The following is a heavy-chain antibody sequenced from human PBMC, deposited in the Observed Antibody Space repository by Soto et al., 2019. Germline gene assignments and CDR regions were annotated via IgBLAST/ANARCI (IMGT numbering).Heavy chain of an antibody. J-gene: IGHJ5*02. CDR1: GGSISTYY. Sequence: QVQLQESGPGLVKPSETLSLTCTVTGGSISTYYWSWIRQPPGKGLEWIGHIYYTGNTNYHPSLKSRVTISVDTSTNRFSLRLRSVSAADTAVYYCARAQPFEFHNWFDPWGQGTLVTVSS. CDR2: IYYTGNT. V-gene: IGHV4-59*13. CDR3: ARAQPFEFHNWFDP. D-gene: IGHD3-10*01.